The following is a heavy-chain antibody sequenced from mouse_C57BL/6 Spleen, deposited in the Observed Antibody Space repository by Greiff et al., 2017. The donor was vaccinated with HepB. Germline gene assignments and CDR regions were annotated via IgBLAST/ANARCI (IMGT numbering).Heavy chain of an antibody. CDR2: IYPSDSET. CDR3: ARGDSNYPFAY. D-gene: IGHD2-5*01. V-gene: IGHV1-61*01. CDR1: GYTFTSYW. Sequence: QVQLQQPGAELVRPGSSVKLSCEASGYTFTSYWMEWVKQRPGQGLEWIGNIYPSDSETHYNQKFKDKATLTVDKSSSTAYMQLSSLTSEDSAVYYCARGDSNYPFAYWGQGTLVTVSA. J-gene: IGHJ3*01.